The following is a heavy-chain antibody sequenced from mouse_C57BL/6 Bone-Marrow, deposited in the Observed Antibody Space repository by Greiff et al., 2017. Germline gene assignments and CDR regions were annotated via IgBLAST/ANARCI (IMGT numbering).Heavy chain of an antibody. D-gene: IGHD1-1*01. CDR1: GYTFTEYT. V-gene: IGHV1-62-2*01. CDR2: FYPGSGSI. Sequence: QVQLQQSGAELVKPGASVKLSCTASGYTFTEYTLHWVKQRSGQGLEWIGWFYPGSGSIKYNEKFKDKATLTADKSSSTVYMEISRWTSEDSAVYVCARHETHFMTTVVGYVDVWGTGTTVTVSS. J-gene: IGHJ1*03. CDR3: ARHETHFMTTVVGYVDV.